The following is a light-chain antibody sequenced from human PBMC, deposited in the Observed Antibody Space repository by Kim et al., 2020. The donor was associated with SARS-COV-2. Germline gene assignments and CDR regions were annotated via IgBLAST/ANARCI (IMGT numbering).Light chain of an antibody. J-gene: IGKJ1*01. CDR3: QQSNDWPPLT. V-gene: IGKV3-15*01. CDR2: DAT. CDR1: QTINTR. Sequence: SPGERATLSCRASQTINTRLAWYQQKPGQAPRLLIYDATTRATGIPARFIGSGSETDFTLTISSLQSEDFAVYYCQQSNDWPPLTFGQGTKVDIK.